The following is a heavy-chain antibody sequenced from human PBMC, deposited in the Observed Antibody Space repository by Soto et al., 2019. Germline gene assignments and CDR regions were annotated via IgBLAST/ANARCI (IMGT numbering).Heavy chain of an antibody. CDR2: INAGYGNT. V-gene: IGHV1-3*01. D-gene: IGHD1-26*01. CDR3: ARDTVGVTFDL. Sequence: GASVKVSRKASGYTLSCYGMHWVRQASGQRLEWMGWINAGYGNTKSSQKFQDRVTISRDTSASTAYMELTSLRSEDTAVYYCARDTVGVTFDLWGQGTLVTVSS. J-gene: IGHJ4*02. CDR1: GYTLSCYG.